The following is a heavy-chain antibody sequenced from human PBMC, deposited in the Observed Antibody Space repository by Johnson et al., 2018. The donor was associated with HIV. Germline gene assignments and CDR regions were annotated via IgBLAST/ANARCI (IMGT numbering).Heavy chain of an antibody. J-gene: IGHJ3*01. Sequence: EQLVESGGDLVQPGGSLGLSCAASGFTFSSYAMSWVRQAPGRGLEWVSSISGTGGSTYYADSVKGRFTISRDNSKNTLFLQMNSLRADDTAVYYCAKSQDRSAYDYDFDLWGQGTMVTVSS. CDR1: GFTFSSYA. V-gene: IGHV3-23*04. CDR3: AKSQDRSAYDYDFDL. CDR2: ISGTGGST. D-gene: IGHD5-12*01.